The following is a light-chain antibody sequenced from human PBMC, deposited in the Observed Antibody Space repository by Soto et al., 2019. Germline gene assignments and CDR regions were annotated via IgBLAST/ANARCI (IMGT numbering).Light chain of an antibody. J-gene: IGKJ1*01. CDR2: GAS. CDR1: QSISSTY. Sequence: EVVLTQAPGSLSFSPGERATLSCRASQSISSTYLAWYHQKPGQAPRLLIYGASIRATGIPDRFSGSGSGTDFALTISRLEPEDFAVYYCQQHGSAPWTLGQGTKVDIK. CDR3: QQHGSAPWT. V-gene: IGKV3-20*01.